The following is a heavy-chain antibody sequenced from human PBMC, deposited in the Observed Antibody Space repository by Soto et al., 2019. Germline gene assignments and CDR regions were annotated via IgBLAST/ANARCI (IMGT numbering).Heavy chain of an antibody. J-gene: IGHJ5*02. Sequence: ASVKVSCKASGYTFTSSAMHWVRQAPGQRLEWMGWINAGNGNTKYSQKFQGRVTITRDTSASTAYMELSSLRSEDTAVYYCARVRTHYNWINWFDPWGQGTLVTVSS. CDR3: ARVRTHYNWINWFDP. D-gene: IGHD1-20*01. V-gene: IGHV1-3*01. CDR1: GYTFTSSA. CDR2: INAGNGNT.